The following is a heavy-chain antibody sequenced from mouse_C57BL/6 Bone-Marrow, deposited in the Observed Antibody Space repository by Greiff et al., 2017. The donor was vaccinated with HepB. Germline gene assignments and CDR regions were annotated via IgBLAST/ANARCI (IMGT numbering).Heavy chain of an antibody. CDR1: GYTFTSYW. CDR2: IDPSDSYT. J-gene: IGHJ2*01. Sequence: QVQLQQPGAELVKPGASVKLSCKASGYTFTSYWMQWVKQRPGQGLEWIGEIDPSDSYTNYNQKFKGKATLTVDTSSSTAYMQLSSLTSEDSAVYYCARERITTVVATDYWGQGTTLTVSS. D-gene: IGHD1-1*01. CDR3: ARERITTVVATDY. V-gene: IGHV1-50*01.